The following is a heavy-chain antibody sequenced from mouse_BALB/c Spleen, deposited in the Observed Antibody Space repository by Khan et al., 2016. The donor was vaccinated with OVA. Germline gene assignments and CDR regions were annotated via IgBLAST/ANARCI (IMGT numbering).Heavy chain of an antibody. D-gene: IGHD1-1*01. CDR3: ARLAYYYDSKGFAY. CDR2: ISSGGSYT. Sequence: EVELVESGGDLVKPEGSLKLSCAASGFTFSTYGMSWVRQTPDKRLEWVATISSGGSYTYYPDSVQGRFTISRDNAKNTLYLQMSSRKSEDTAMFYCARLAYYYDSKGFAYWGQGTLVTVSA. J-gene: IGHJ3*01. V-gene: IGHV5-6*01. CDR1: GFTFSTYG.